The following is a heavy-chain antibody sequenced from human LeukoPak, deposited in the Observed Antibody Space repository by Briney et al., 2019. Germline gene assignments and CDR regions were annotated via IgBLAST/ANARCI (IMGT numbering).Heavy chain of an antibody. CDR3: ARGATVTREYFRH. D-gene: IGHD4-17*01. V-gene: IGHV4-31*03. CDR2: IYYSGST. Sequence: SQTLSLTCTVSGGSISSGGYYWSWIRQHPGKGLEWIGYIYYSGSTYYNPSLKSRVTISVDTSKNQFSLKLSSVTAADTAVYYCARGATVTREYFRHWGQGTLVTVSS. J-gene: IGHJ1*01. CDR1: GGSISSGGYY.